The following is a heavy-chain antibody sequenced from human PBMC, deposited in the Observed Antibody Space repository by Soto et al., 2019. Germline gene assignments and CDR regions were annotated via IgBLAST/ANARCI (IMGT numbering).Heavy chain of an antibody. CDR2: IRSKANSYAT. CDR3: THRSTTEDY. Sequence: EVQLVESGGGLVQPGGSLKLSCAASGFTFSGSAMHWVRQASGKGLEWVGRIRSKANSYATAYAASVKGRFTISRDDSKNTAYLQMNSLKTEDTAVYYCTHRSTTEDYWGQGTLVTVSS. J-gene: IGHJ4*02. CDR1: GFTFSGSA. V-gene: IGHV3-73*01. D-gene: IGHD1-26*01.